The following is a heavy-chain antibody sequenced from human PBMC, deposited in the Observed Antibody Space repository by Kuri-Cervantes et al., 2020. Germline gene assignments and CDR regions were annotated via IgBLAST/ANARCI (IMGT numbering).Heavy chain of an antibody. Sequence: SETLSLTCAVYGGSFSGYYWSWIRQPPGKGLEWNGGINHGGSTKYNPSLKRRVTISVDTAKNQFSLKLSSVTAADTAVYYCARYYYESGEYHAVLDQWGQGILVTVSS. V-gene: IGHV4-34*01. J-gene: IGHJ4*02. CDR2: INHGGST. CDR1: GGSFSGYY. CDR3: ARYYYESGEYHAVLDQ. D-gene: IGHD3-22*01.